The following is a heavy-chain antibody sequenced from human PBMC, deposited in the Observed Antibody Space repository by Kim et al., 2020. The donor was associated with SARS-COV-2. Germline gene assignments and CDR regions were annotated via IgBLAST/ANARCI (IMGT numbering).Heavy chain of an antibody. CDR3: ASLTSVVTADY. J-gene: IGHJ4*02. CDR2: A. Sequence: ANYARKFQGRVTITADESTSTAYMELSSLRSEDTAVYYCASLTSVVTADYWGQGTLVTVSS. D-gene: IGHD2-21*02. V-gene: IGHV1-69*01.